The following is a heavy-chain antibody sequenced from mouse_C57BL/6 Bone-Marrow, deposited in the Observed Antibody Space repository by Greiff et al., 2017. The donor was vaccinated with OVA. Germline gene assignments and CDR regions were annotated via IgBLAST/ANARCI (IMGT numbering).Heavy chain of an antibody. CDR2: INPSSGYT. J-gene: IGHJ2*01. Sequence: VQLQQSGAELAKPGASVKLSCKASGYTFTSYWMHWVKQRPGQGLEWIGYINPSSGYTKYNQKFKDKATLTADKSSSTAYMQLSSLTYEDSAVYYCARGYYGNYDYLDYWGQGTTLTVSS. CDR3: ARGYYGNYDYLDY. V-gene: IGHV1-7*01. D-gene: IGHD2-1*01. CDR1: GYTFTSYW.